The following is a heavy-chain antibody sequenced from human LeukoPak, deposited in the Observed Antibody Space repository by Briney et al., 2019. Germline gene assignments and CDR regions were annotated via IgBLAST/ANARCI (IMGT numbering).Heavy chain of an antibody. V-gene: IGHV4-59*01. J-gene: IGHJ5*02. CDR3: AGGSSTFDP. CDR1: GGSISSYY. Sequence: SETLSLTCTVSGGSISSYYWSWIRQPPGKGLEWIGYIYYSGSTNYNPSLKSRVTISVDTSKNQFSLKLSSVTAADTAVYYCAGGSSTFDPWGQGTLVTVSS. CDR2: IYYSGST. D-gene: IGHD2-2*01.